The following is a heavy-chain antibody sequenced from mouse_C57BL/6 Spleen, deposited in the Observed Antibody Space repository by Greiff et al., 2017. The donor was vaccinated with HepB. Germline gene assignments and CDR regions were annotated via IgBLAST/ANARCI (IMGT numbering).Heavy chain of an antibody. CDR1: GFSLTSYG. Sequence: VKLMESGPGLVAPSQSLSITCTVSGFSLTSYGVDWVRQSPGKGLEWLGVIWGVGSTNYNSALKSRLSISKDNAKSQVFLKMNSLQTDDTAMYYCASGGRRFAYWGQGTLVTVSA. CDR3: ASGGRRFAY. D-gene: IGHD2-12*01. J-gene: IGHJ3*01. CDR2: IWGVGST. V-gene: IGHV2-6*01.